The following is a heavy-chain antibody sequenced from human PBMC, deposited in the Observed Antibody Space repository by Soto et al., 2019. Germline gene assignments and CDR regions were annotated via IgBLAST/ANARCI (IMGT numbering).Heavy chain of an antibody. V-gene: IGHV1-46*03. J-gene: IGHJ4*02. CDR1: GYTFTSYY. CDR2: INPSGGST. CDR3: ATVLGSGGDY. Sequence: QVQLVQSGAEVKKPGASVKVSCKASGYTFTSYYMHWVRQAPGQGLEWMGIINPSGGSTSYAQKFQGKFTMTRDTSTSTGYMELSSLRSEDTAVYYCATVLGSGGDYWGQGTLVTVSS. D-gene: IGHD6-19*01.